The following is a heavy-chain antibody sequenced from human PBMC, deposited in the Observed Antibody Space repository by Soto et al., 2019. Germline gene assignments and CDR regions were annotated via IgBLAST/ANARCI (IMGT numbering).Heavy chain of an antibody. CDR3: ARINWSGSSWYYFDY. Sequence: SETLSLTCTVSGVSISSNGYYWSLIRQPPGKGLEWIGYIYHSVSTSYNPSLKSRVTISVDTSKNQFSLKLNSVTAADTAVFYCARINWSGSSWYYFDYWGQGTPVPVSS. CDR2: IYHSVST. D-gene: IGHD6-13*01. CDR1: GVSISSNGYY. J-gene: IGHJ4*02. V-gene: IGHV4-61*08.